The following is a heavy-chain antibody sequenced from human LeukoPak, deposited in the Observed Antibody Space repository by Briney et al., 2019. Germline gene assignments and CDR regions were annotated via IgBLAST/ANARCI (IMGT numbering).Heavy chain of an antibody. CDR3: AKGGAGSWFDP. Sequence: PGRSLRLSCAASGLTFDDYAMQCGPQAPGKGPEWVSGISLNSGSIGYADSVKGRFTISRDNAKNSLYLQMNSLRAEDTALYYCAKGGAGSWFDPWGQGTLVTVSS. J-gene: IGHJ5*02. V-gene: IGHV3-9*01. CDR2: ISLNSGSI. D-gene: IGHD6-13*01. CDR1: GLTFDDYA.